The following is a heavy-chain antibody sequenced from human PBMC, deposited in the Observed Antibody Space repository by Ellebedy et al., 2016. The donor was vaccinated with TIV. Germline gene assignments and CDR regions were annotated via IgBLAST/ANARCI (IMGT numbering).Heavy chain of an antibody. D-gene: IGHD3-10*01. CDR3: ATSPYYYGSGSYNDY. V-gene: IGHV3-7*03. Sequence: GESLKISCAASGFTFSNAWMSWVRQAPGKGPEWVADIGHDGVEKFYVDSVKGRFTISRDNAKNSLYLQMSSLRAEDTAVYFCATSPYYYGSGSYNDYWGQGTLVTVSS. CDR2: IGHDGVEK. CDR1: GFTFSNAW. J-gene: IGHJ4*02.